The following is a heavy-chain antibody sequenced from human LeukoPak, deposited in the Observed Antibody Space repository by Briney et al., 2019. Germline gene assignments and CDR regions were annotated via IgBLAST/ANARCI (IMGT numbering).Heavy chain of an antibody. J-gene: IGHJ4*02. CDR2: VYHSGST. Sequence: SETLSLTRAVSGYSISSGYYWGWIRQPPGKGLEWIGNVYHSGSTYKNPSLKSRVSISLDTSNNQFSLKLTSVTAADTAIYYCARLSGAPVRHPIYHFDYWGQGTLVTVSS. CDR1: GYSISSGYY. CDR3: ARLSGAPVRHPIYHFDY. D-gene: IGHD1-26*01. V-gene: IGHV4-38-2*01.